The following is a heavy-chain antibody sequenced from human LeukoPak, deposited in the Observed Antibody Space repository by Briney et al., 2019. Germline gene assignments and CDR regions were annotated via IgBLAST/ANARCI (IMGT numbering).Heavy chain of an antibody. J-gene: IGHJ4*02. CDR1: GFTFSAYV. D-gene: IGHD2-15*01. CDR2: ISSSGGST. Sequence: GGSLRLSCAASGFTFSAYVMTWVRQAPGKGLEWVSAISSSGGSTYYADSVKGRFTISRDNSKNTLYLQMNSLRAEDTAVYYCAKDASGGSCYFDFWGQGTLVTVSS. V-gene: IGHV3-23*01. CDR3: AKDASGGSCYFDF.